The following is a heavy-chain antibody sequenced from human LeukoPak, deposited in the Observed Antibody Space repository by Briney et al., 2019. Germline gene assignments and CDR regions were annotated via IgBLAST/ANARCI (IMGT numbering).Heavy chain of an antibody. CDR2: INHSGST. J-gene: IGHJ4*02. V-gene: IGHV4-39*07. Sequence: SETLSLTCTVSGGSISSSSYYWGWIRQPPGKGLEWIGEINHSGSTNYNPSLKSRVTISVDTSKNQFSLKLSSVTAADTAVYYCARGDSWAGYPSNFDYWGQGTLVTVSS. CDR3: ARGDSWAGYPSNFDY. D-gene: IGHD3/OR15-3a*01. CDR1: GGSISSSSYY.